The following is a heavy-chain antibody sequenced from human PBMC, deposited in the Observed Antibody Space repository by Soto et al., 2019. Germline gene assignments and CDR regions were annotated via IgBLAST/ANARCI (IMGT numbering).Heavy chain of an antibody. D-gene: IGHD2-2*02. V-gene: IGHV3-30*18. CDR1: GFTFSSYG. CDR3: AKGPATAIDGLNY. J-gene: IGHJ4*02. Sequence: GGSLRLSCAASGFTFSSYGMHWVRQAPGKGLEWVAVISYDGSNKYYADSVKGRFTISRDNSKNTLYLQMNSLRAEDTAVYYCAKGPATAIDGLNYWGQGTLVTVSS. CDR2: ISYDGSNK.